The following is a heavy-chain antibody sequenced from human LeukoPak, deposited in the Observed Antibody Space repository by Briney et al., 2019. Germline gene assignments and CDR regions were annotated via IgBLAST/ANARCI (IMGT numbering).Heavy chain of an antibody. CDR2: ISSDGSNK. V-gene: IGHV3-30-3*01. Sequence: GGSLRLSCAASGFTFTTYSIHWVRQAPGKGLEWVAVISSDGSNKYYAHSVKGRFTVSRDNSKNTLYLQMNSLRAEDTAVYYCARDSTIFGVVYREVGAFNIWGQGTMVTVSS. J-gene: IGHJ3*02. D-gene: IGHD3-3*01. CDR1: GFTFTTYS. CDR3: ARDSTIFGVVYREVGAFNI.